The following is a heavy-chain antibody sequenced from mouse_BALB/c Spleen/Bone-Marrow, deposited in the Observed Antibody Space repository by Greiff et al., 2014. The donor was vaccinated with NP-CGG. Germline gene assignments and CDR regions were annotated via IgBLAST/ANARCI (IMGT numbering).Heavy chain of an antibody. D-gene: IGHD2-14*01. V-gene: IGHV14-3*02. CDR3: AQGYDWAMDY. CDR2: IGPANGNT. Sequence: EVQLQQSGAELVKPGASVKLSCTASGFNIKDTYMHWVKQRPEQGLEWIGRIGPANGNTKYDPKFQGKATITADTSSNTAYLQLNSLTSEDTAVYYCAQGYDWAMDYWGQGTSVTVSS. J-gene: IGHJ4*01. CDR1: GFNIKDTY.